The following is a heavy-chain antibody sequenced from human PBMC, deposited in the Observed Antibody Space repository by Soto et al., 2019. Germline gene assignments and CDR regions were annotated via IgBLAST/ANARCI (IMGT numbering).Heavy chain of an antibody. CDR1: GFTFSSYW. J-gene: IGHJ5*02. CDR2: IKQDGSEK. Sequence: GGSLRLSCAASGFTFSSYWMSWVRQAPGKGLEWVANIKQDGSEKYYVDSVKGRFTISRDNAKNSLYLQMNSLRAEDTAVYYCARDRSGWLNNWFDPWGQGTLVTVSS. D-gene: IGHD6-19*01. CDR3: ARDRSGWLNNWFDP. V-gene: IGHV3-7*05.